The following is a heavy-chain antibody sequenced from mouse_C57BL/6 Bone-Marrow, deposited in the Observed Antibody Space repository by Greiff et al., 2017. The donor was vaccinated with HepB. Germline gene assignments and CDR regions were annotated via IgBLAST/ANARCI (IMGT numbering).Heavy chain of an antibody. CDR2: IYPRDGST. CDR3: ARGGLTGTSWYFDV. D-gene: IGHD4-1*01. Sequence: QVQLKESGPELVKPGASVKLSCKASGYTFTSYDINWVKQRPGQGLEWIGWIYPRDGSTKYNEKFKGKATLTVDTSSSTAYMELHSLTSEDSAVYFCARGGLTGTSWYFDVWGTGTTVTVSS. CDR1: GYTFTSYD. J-gene: IGHJ1*03. V-gene: IGHV1-85*01.